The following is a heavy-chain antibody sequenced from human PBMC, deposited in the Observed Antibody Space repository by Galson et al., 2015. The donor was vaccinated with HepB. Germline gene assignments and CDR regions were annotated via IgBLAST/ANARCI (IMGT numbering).Heavy chain of an antibody. J-gene: IGHJ5*02. Sequence: SVKVSCKASGGTFSSYAISWVRQAPGQGLEWMGGIIPIFGTANYAQKFQGRVTITADESTSTAYMELSSLRSEDTAVYYCARGLTPPSGSYRSWSYNWFDPWGQGTLVTVSS. CDR1: GGTFSSYA. CDR3: ARGLTPPSGSYRSWSYNWFDP. D-gene: IGHD1-26*01. V-gene: IGHV1-69*13. CDR2: IIPIFGTA.